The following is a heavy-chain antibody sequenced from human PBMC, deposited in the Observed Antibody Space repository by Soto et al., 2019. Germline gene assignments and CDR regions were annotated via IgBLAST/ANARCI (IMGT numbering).Heavy chain of an antibody. CDR2: ISGSGGST. J-gene: IGHJ3*02. CDR3: AKDGSYYGDYDAFDI. Sequence: GGSLRLSCAASGFTFSSYAMSWVRQAPGKGLEWVSAISGSGGSTYYADSVKGRFTISRDNSKNTLYLQMNSLRAEDTALYYCAKDGSYYGDYDAFDIWGQGTMVTVSS. D-gene: IGHD4-17*01. V-gene: IGHV3-23*01. CDR1: GFTFSSYA.